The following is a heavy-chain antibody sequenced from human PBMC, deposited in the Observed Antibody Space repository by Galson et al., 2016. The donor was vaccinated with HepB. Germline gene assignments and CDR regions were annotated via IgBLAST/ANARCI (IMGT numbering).Heavy chain of an antibody. J-gene: IGHJ4*02. V-gene: IGHV3-33*01. CDR2: IWYDGSNK. CDR3: VRAYCGPGDY. D-gene: IGHD1-14*01. CDR1: GFTFSSYA. Sequence: SLRLSCAASGFTFSSYAMHWVRQAPGKGLEWVAVIWYDGSNKHYADSVKGRFTISRDNSKSTLYLQMNSLRAEDTAVYYCVRAYCGPGDYWGRGTLVTVSS.